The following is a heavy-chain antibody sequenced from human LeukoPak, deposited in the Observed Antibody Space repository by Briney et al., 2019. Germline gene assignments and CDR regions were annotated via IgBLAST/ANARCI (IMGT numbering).Heavy chain of an antibody. CDR2: IYYSGST. J-gene: IGHJ4*02. D-gene: IGHD5-18*01. V-gene: IGHV4-59*01. CDR3: ARGTRYSYIFDY. CDR1: GGSISSYY. Sequence: PSETLSLTCTVSGGSISSYYWSWIRQPPGKGLEWIGYIYYSGSTNYNPSLKSRVTISIHTSKNQFSLKLSSVTAADTAVYYCARGTRYSYIFDYWGQGTLVTVSS.